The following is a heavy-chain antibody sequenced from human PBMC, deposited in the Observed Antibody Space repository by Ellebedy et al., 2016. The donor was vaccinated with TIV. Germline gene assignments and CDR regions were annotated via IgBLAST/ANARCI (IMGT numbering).Heavy chain of an antibody. J-gene: IGHJ4*02. Sequence: GESLKISCAASGFTFSTYNMNRVRQAPGKGLEWILYIGSSSSTIYYADSVKGRFTISRDNAKNSLYLQMDSLREEDTAGYYCARDLDKSSGWYGGAAYWGQGTLVTVSS. CDR2: IGSSSSTI. CDR3: ARDLDKSSGWYGGAAY. D-gene: IGHD6-19*01. CDR1: GFTFSTYN. V-gene: IGHV3-48*02.